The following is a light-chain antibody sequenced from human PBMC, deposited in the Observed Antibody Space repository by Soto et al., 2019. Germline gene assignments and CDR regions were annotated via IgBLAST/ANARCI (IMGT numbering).Light chain of an antibody. V-gene: IGLV2-14*01. CDR1: SSDIVAYNY. J-gene: IGLJ2*01. CDR3: ASSTAYNPLGI. Sequence: QSVLTQPASVSGSPGQSIAISCTGSSSDIVAYNYVSWYQHHPCKAPKLIIYYVTSRPSGVSSRFSCAKSGNEASLIISGRQPEDEADYFCASSTAYNPLGIFGGGTKLTVL. CDR2: YVT.